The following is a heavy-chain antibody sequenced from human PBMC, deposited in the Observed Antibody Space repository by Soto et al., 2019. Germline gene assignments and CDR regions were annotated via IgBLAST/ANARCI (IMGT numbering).Heavy chain of an antibody. J-gene: IGHJ1*01. CDR2: IIPILGIA. CDR1: GGTFSSYT. V-gene: IGHV1-69*02. Sequence: ASVKVSCKASGGTFSSYTISWVRQAPGQGLEWMGRIIPILGIANYAQKFQGRVTITADKSTSTAYMELSSLRSEDTAVYYCARALRYCSGGSCHARNEYFQHWGQGTLVTVSS. CDR3: ARALRYCSGGSCHARNEYFQH. D-gene: IGHD2-15*01.